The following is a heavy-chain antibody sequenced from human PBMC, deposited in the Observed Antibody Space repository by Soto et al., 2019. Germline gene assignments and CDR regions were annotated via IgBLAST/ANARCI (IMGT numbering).Heavy chain of an antibody. Sequence: QVQLQESGPGLVKSSETLSLTCTVSGGSISSYYWSWIRQPPGKGLEWIGYIYSSGSTNYTPSLKSRVTISVATSKNQCSLKLSSVTAAYTAVYYCGREDSYGTYYFDYWGQGTLVTVSS. D-gene: IGHD5-18*01. CDR3: GREDSYGTYYFDY. CDR2: IYSSGST. CDR1: GGSISSYY. V-gene: IGHV4-59*01. J-gene: IGHJ4*02.